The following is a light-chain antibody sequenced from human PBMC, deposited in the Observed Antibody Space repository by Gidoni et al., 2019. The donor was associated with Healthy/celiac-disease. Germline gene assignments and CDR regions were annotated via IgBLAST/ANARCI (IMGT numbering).Light chain of an antibody. V-gene: IGKV3-20*01. CDR2: GAS. Sequence: EIVWTQSPGTLSLSPGERATLSCSASQSVSSSYLAWYQHKPGQAPRLLIYGASSRATGIPDRFSGSGSGTDFTLTISRLEPEDFAVYYCQQYGSSPPYTFGQGTKLEIK. CDR1: QSVSSSY. CDR3: QQYGSSPPYT. J-gene: IGKJ2*01.